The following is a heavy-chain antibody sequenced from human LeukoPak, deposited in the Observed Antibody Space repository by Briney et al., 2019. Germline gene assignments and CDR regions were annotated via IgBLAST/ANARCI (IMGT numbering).Heavy chain of an antibody. CDR3: AKDSDAYYYDSSRLDY. CDR1: GFTFSSYG. Sequence: GGSLRLSCVASGFTFSSYGMHWVRQAPGKGLEWVAVISYDGSNKYYADSVKGRFTISRDNSKNTLYLQMNSLRAEDTAVYYCAKDSDAYYYDSSRLDYWGQGTLVTVSS. CDR2: ISYDGSNK. D-gene: IGHD3-22*01. V-gene: IGHV3-30*18. J-gene: IGHJ4*02.